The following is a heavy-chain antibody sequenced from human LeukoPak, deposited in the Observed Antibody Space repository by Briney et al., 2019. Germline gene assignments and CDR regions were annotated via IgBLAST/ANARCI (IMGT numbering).Heavy chain of an antibody. V-gene: IGHV3-7*01. J-gene: IGHJ4*02. Sequence: GGSLRLSCAASGFTFSKYWMSWVRQAPGKGLEWVANIKQDGSEKYYVDSVRGRFTISRDNAKNSLYLQMNSLRADDTAVYYCARDWYYDFLTATDYWGQGTLVTVSS. CDR1: GFTFSKYW. CDR3: ARDWYYDFLTATDY. CDR2: IKQDGSEK. D-gene: IGHD3-9*01.